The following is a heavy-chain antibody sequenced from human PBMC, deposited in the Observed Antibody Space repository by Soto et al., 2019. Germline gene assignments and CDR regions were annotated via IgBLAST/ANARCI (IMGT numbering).Heavy chain of an antibody. V-gene: IGHV3-74*01. D-gene: IGHD2-2*01. CDR2: INADGTST. CDR1: GFTFSNSW. CDR3: VKVLARGVGVPRFYFDS. Sequence: GGSRRLSWAASGFTFSNSWLHWVRQVSGKGLEWVSRINADGTSTSYADSVKGRFTISRDNAKNTLYLHVNSLRAEDTAVYYCVKVLARGVGVPRFYFDSWGQGALVT. J-gene: IGHJ4*02.